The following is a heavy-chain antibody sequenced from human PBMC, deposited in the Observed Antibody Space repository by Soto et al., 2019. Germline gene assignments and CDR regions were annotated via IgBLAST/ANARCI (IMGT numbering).Heavy chain of an antibody. V-gene: IGHV3-23*01. CDR1: GFAFSQYG. Sequence: PGGSLRLSCTASGFAFSQYGMSWVRQAPGKGLEWVSSIRSFDYRTNYADSVKGRFTISRDNSKSTLSLQMNSLRAEDTAVYYCAKDVESGSYEAFDYWGPGTLGTASS. J-gene: IGHJ4*02. CDR2: IRSFDYRT. CDR3: AKDVESGSYEAFDY. D-gene: IGHD6-19*01.